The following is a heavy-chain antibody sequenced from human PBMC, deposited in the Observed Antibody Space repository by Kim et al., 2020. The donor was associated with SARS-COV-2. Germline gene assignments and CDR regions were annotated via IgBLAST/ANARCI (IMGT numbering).Heavy chain of an antibody. CDR1: GFTFSSYS. V-gene: IGHV3-21*01. Sequence: GGSLRLSCAASGFTFSSYSMNWVRQAPGKGLEWVSSISSSSSYIYYADSVKGRFTISRDNAKNSLYLQMNSLRAEDTAVYYCATLPDSGYERRVYGMDVWGQGTTVTVSS. D-gene: IGHD5-12*01. J-gene: IGHJ6*02. CDR3: ATLPDSGYERRVYGMDV. CDR2: ISSSSSYI.